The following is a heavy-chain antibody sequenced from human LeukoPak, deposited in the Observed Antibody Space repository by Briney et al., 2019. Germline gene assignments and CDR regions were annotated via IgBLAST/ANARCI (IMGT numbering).Heavy chain of an antibody. V-gene: IGHV3-7*01. CDR1: GFTFSSYW. J-gene: IGHJ4*02. CDR2: IKQDGSEK. D-gene: IGHD2-21*02. Sequence: GGSLRLSCAASGFTFSSYWMSWVRQAPGKGLEWVANIKQDGSEKYYVDSVKGRFTISRDNAKNSLYLQMNSLRAEDTAVYYCARVGPLAYCGGDCYSCDYWGQGTLVTVSS. CDR3: ARVGPLAYCGGDCYSCDY.